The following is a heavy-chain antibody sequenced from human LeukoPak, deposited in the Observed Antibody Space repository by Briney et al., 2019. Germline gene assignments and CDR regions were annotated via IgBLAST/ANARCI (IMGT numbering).Heavy chain of an antibody. J-gene: IGHJ6*04. V-gene: IGHV1-18*01. CDR3: ARWSGGSDWLYHYGMDV. CDR2: ISGYNGYT. Sequence: ASVKVSCKTSGYTFNNYGISWARQAPGQGLEWMGRISGYNGYTNSAQQFQGRVTLTMDTSTSTVYMELRSLRSDDTAVYYCARWSGGSDWLYHYGMDVWGKGTTVTVSS. D-gene: IGHD6-19*01. CDR1: GYTFNNYG.